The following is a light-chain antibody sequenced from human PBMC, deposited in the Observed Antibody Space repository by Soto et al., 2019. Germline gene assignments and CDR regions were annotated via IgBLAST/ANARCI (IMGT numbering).Light chain of an antibody. J-gene: IGKJ3*01. CDR1: QSVSSY. CDR3: QQRSNWPPFT. V-gene: IGKV3-11*01. CDR2: DAS. Sequence: EIVLTQSPATLSLSPGERATLSCRASQSVSSYLAWYQQKPGQAPRLLIYDASNRATGIPARFSGSGSGTDFTLTISNLEPEDVAVYYCQQRSNWPPFTFGPGTKVDIK.